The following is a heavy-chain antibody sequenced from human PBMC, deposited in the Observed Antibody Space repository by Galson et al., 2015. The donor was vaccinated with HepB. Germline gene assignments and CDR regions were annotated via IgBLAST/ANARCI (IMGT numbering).Heavy chain of an antibody. Sequence: SVKVSCKVSGYTLTELSMHWVRQAPGKGLEWMGGFDPDDGETIYAQKFQGRVTMTEDTSTDTAYMELSSLRSEDTAVYYCATSYSGYATYFDYWGQGTLVTVSS. CDR2: FDPDDGET. V-gene: IGHV1-24*01. D-gene: IGHD5-12*01. J-gene: IGHJ4*02. CDR3: ATSYSGYATYFDY. CDR1: GYTLTELS.